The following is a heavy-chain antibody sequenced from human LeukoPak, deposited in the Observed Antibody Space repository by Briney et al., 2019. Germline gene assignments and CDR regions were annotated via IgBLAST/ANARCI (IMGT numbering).Heavy chain of an antibody. CDR1: GGSFSGYH. D-gene: IGHD2-21*02. Sequence: SETLSLTCAVYGGSFSGYHWNWIRQPPGKGLEWIGEISHSGSTNYNPSLKSRVTISIDTSKNQFSLKLRSVTAADAAVYYCARGHSSVVTAIPYYFDYWGQGALVTVSS. V-gene: IGHV4-34*01. J-gene: IGHJ4*02. CDR2: ISHSGST. CDR3: ARGHSSVVTAIPYYFDY.